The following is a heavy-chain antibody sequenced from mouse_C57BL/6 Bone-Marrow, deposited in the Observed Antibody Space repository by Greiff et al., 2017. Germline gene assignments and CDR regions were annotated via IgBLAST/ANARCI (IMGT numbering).Heavy chain of an antibody. CDR1: GYTFTSYW. Sequence: QVQLQQPGAELVKPGASVKMSCKASGYTFTSYWITWVKQRPGQGLEWIGDIYPGSGSTNYNEKFKSKATLTVDTSSSTAYRQLSSLTSEYSSVYSCARGGIYYYGPEADWGTGTLVTVSA. J-gene: IGHJ3*01. D-gene: IGHD1-1*01. V-gene: IGHV1-55*01. CDR3: ARGGIYYYGPEAD. CDR2: IYPGSGST.